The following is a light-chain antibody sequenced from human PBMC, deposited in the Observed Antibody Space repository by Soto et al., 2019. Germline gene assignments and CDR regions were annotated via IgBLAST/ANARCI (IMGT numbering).Light chain of an antibody. CDR2: GAS. CDR1: QSVSSTY. V-gene: IGKV3-20*01. J-gene: IGKJ5*01. CDR3: QQYGSSPPIT. Sequence: EIVLTQSPGTLSLSPGEGATLSCRASQSVSSTYLAWYQQKPGQAPRPLIYGASSRATGIPDRFSGSGSGTDFTLTISRLEPEDFAVYYCQQYGSSPPITFGQGTRLEI.